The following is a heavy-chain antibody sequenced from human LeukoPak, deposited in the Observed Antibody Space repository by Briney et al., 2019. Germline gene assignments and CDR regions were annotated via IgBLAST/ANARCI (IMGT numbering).Heavy chain of an antibody. V-gene: IGHV4-61*02. J-gene: IGHJ4*02. CDR1: GVSISSGSYY. D-gene: IGHD2-2*01. Sequence: PSETLSLTCTVSGVSISSGSYYWSWIRQPAGKGLEWIGRIYTSGSTNYNPSLKSRVTISVDTSKNQFSLKLSSVTAADTAVYYCARERCSSTSCNFDYWGQGTLVTVSS. CDR3: ARERCSSTSCNFDY. CDR2: IYTSGST.